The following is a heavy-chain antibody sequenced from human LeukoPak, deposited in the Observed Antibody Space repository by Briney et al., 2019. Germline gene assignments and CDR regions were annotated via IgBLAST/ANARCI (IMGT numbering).Heavy chain of an antibody. CDR1: GFTFSSYG. CDR3: AKEILTGYYLDS. CDR2: VSYDGTIA. V-gene: IGHV3-30*18. J-gene: IGHJ4*02. D-gene: IGHD3-9*01. Sequence: GRSLRLSCSASGFTFSSYGMQWVRQAPGKGPEWVTVVSYDGTIAYYADSVRGRFTISRDNAKNTLYLQMNSLRAADTAVYYCAKEILTGYYLDSWGQGTLITVSS.